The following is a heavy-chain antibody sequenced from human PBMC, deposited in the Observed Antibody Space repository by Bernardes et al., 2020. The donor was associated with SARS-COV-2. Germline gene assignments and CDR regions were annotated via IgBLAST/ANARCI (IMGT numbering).Heavy chain of an antibody. J-gene: IGHJ3*02. CDR3: AKDNSLGYESSGYYDAFDI. CDR2: ISGSGGST. Sequence: GGSLRLSCAASGFTFTSYAMSWVRQAPGKGLEWVSDISGSGGSTYYADSVKGRFTISRDNSKNTLYLQMNSLRGEDTAVYYCAKDNSLGYESSGYYDAFDIGGHETIVIVSS. V-gene: IGHV3-23*01. D-gene: IGHD3-22*01. CDR1: GFTFTSYA.